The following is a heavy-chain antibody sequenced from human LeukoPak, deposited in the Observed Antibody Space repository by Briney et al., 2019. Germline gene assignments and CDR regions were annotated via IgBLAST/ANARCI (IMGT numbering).Heavy chain of an antibody. D-gene: IGHD3-10*01. CDR1: GFTFSSYA. CDR2: ISGSGGST. Sequence: GGSLRLSCAASGFTFSSYAMSWVRQAPGKGPEWVSAISGSGGSTYYADSVKGRFTISRDNSKNTLYLQMNSLRAEDTAVYYCAKGATMVRGVILQYFDYWGQGTLVTVSS. J-gene: IGHJ4*02. CDR3: AKGATMVRGVILQYFDY. V-gene: IGHV3-23*01.